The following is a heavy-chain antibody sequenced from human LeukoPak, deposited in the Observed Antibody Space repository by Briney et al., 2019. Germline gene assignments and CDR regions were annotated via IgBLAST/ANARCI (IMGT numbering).Heavy chain of an antibody. D-gene: IGHD4-11*01. Sequence: GGSLRLSCVVSGFTVSTNFMSWVHQAPGERLEWVSVIYSGGSTYYADSVKGRFTISRDNSKNTLYLQMNSLRAEDTVVYYCARTRVDTTTFDYFDYWGQGTLVTVSS. CDR3: ARTRVDTTTFDYFDY. V-gene: IGHV3-53*01. CDR1: GFTVSTNF. CDR2: IYSGGST. J-gene: IGHJ4*02.